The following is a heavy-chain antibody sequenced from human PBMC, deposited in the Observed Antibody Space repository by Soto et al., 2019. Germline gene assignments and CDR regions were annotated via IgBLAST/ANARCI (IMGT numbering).Heavy chain of an antibody. D-gene: IGHD6-25*01. CDR3: ARSSDGGSSIFKY. Sequence: ESGGGLVQPGESLRLSCAASGFTFSNYAMNWVRQAPGKGLEWVSGISDSGGRTNYADSVKGRFTISRDISKSTLYLQMNSLRADDTALYYCARSSDGGSSIFKYWSQGSMVTVSS. CDR1: GFTFSNYA. J-gene: IGHJ4*02. V-gene: IGHV3-23*01. CDR2: ISDSGGRT.